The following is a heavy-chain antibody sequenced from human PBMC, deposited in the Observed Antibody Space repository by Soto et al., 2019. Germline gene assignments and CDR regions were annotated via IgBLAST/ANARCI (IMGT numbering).Heavy chain of an antibody. V-gene: IGHV4-31*03. CDR2: IYDSGST. CDR1: RGAMSRGGDY. Sequence: ALSLTGSVSRGAMSRGGDYWSWISQHPGQGLEWIGFIYDSGSTYYNPSLKSRVSISVDTSKNQFSLNLTSVTAADTAVYFCERARADDGIAFAIWGHGTMVTV. D-gene: IGHD1-20*01. CDR3: ERARADDGIAFAI. J-gene: IGHJ3*02.